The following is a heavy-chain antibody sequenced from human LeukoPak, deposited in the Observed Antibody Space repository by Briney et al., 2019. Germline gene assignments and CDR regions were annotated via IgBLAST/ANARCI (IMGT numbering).Heavy chain of an antibody. D-gene: IGHD3-22*01. CDR1: GFTVSSNY. J-gene: IGHJ3*02. V-gene: IGHV3-53*01. CDR3: ARYYDSSGYTPGAFDI. Sequence: GGSLRLSCAPSGFTVSSNYMSWVRQAPRKGLEWVSVFYSGGSTYYAESVKGRFTISRDNSKNTLYLQMNSLRAEDTAVYYCARYYDSSGYTPGAFDIWGQGTMVTVSS. CDR2: FYSGGST.